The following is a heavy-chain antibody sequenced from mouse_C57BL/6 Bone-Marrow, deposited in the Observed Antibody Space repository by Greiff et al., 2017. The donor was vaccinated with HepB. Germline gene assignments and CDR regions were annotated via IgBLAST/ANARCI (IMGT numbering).Heavy chain of an antibody. CDR1: GFNIKDDY. J-gene: IGHJ3*01. D-gene: IGHD1-1*01. CDR2: IDPENGDT. CDR3: TTRFYLGGTWFAY. Sequence: VQLQQSGAELVRPGASVKLSCTASGFNIKDDYMHWVKQRPEQGLEWIGWIDPENGDTEYASKFQSKATITADTSSNTAYLQLSSLTSEDTAVYYCTTRFYLGGTWFAYWGQGTLVTVSA. V-gene: IGHV14-4*01.